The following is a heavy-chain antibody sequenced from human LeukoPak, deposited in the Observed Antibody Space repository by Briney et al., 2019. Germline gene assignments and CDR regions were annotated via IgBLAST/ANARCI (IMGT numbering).Heavy chain of an antibody. CDR1: GXTFSSYA. J-gene: IGHJ5*02. V-gene: IGHV3-23*01. CDR2: ISGSGGST. D-gene: IGHD5-12*01. CDR3: AKTSGYRRFDP. Sequence: PGGSLRLSCAASGXTFSSYAVSWVRQAPGKGLEWVSAISGSGGSTYFADSVKGRFTISRDNSKNTLYLQMNSLRAEDTAVYYCAKTSGYRRFDPWGQGTLVTVSS.